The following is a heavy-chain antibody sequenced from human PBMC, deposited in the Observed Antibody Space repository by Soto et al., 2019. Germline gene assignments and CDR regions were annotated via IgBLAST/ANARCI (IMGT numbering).Heavy chain of an antibody. J-gene: IGHJ3*02. Sequence: PGGSLRLSCAASGFTFSSYWMHWVRQAPGKGLVWVSRINSDGSSTSYADSVKGRFTISRDNAKNTLYLQMNSLRAEDTAVYYCARDSHYYDSSGYYYNAFDIWGQGTMVTVSS. CDR3: ARDSHYYDSSGYYYNAFDI. D-gene: IGHD3-22*01. CDR1: GFTFSSYW. CDR2: INSDGSST. V-gene: IGHV3-74*01.